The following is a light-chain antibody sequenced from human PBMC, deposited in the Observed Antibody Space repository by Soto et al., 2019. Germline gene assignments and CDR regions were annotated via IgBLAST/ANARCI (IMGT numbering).Light chain of an antibody. J-gene: IGKJ1*01. CDR2: AAS. CDR3: QKYNSAPPQT. Sequence: DIQMTQSPSSLSASVGDRVTITSRASQGITNYLAGYQQKPGKVPKLLIYAASPLQSGVPSRFSGSGSGTDFTLTISSPQPEDVATYYCQKYNSAPPQTFGQGTKVEIK. CDR1: QGITNY. V-gene: IGKV1-27*01.